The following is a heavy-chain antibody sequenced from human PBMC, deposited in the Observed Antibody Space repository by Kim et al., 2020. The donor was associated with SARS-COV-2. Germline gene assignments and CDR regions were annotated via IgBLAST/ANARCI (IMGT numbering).Heavy chain of an antibody. CDR3: VRSSGGSCY. J-gene: IGHJ4*02. Sequence: GGSLRLSCAASGFTFSTYWMHWVRQAPGKGLVWVSRINSDGSITSYADSVKGRFTISRDNAKNTLYLQISSLRAEDTAVYYCVRSSGGSCYWGQGTLVTVSS. CDR2: INSDGSIT. CDR1: GFTFSTYW. V-gene: IGHV3-74*01. D-gene: IGHD2-15*01.